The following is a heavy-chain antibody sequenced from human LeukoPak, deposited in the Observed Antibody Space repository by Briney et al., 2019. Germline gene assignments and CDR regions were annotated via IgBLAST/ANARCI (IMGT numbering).Heavy chain of an antibody. Sequence: SETLCLTCTVSGGSISSYYWSWIRQPPGKGLEWIGYIYYSGSTNYNPSLKSRVTISVDTSKNQFSLKLSSVTAADTAVYYCARAYGDYHDYWGQGTLVTVSS. CDR2: IYYSGST. J-gene: IGHJ4*02. CDR1: GGSISSYY. D-gene: IGHD4-17*01. CDR3: ARAYGDYHDY. V-gene: IGHV4-59*01.